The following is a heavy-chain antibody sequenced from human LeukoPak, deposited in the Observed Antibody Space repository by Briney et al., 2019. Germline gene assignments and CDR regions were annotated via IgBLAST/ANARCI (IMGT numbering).Heavy chain of an antibody. V-gene: IGHV4-34*01. CDR1: GGSFSGYY. D-gene: IGHD3-22*01. J-gene: IGHJ5*02. CDR3: ASGRYYYDSSGPPT. CDR2: INHSGST. Sequence: SETLSLTCAVYGGSFSGYYWSWIRQPPGKGLEWMGEINHSGSTNYNPSLKSRVTISVDTSKNQFSLKLSSVTAADTAVYYCASGRYYYDSSGPPTWGQGTLVTVSS.